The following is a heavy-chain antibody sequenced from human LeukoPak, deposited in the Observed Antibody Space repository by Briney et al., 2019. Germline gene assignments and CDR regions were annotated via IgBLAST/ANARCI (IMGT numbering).Heavy chain of an antibody. CDR3: ARAYYNYGSGSSGFLDY. CDR1: GYTFTSYG. J-gene: IGHJ4*02. V-gene: IGHV1-18*01. Sequence: ASVKVSCKASGYTFTSYGISWVRQAPGQGLEWMGWISAYNGNTNYAQKLQGRVTMTTDTSTSTAYMELRSLRSEDTAVYYCARAYYNYGSGSSGFLDYWGQGTLVTVSS. D-gene: IGHD3-10*01. CDR2: ISAYNGNT.